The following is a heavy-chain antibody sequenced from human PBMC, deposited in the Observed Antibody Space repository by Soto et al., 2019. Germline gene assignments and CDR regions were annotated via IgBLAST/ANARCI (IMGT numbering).Heavy chain of an antibody. Sequence: GGSLRLSCAASGFTFSSYGMHWVRQAPGKGLEWVAVISYDGSNKYYADSVKGRFTISRDNSKNTLYPQMNSLRAEDTAVYYCAKDSYYYDFWSGYYWAYYYGMDVWGQGTTVTV. CDR2: ISYDGSNK. J-gene: IGHJ6*02. D-gene: IGHD3-3*01. V-gene: IGHV3-30*18. CDR3: AKDSYYYDFWSGYYWAYYYGMDV. CDR1: GFTFSSYG.